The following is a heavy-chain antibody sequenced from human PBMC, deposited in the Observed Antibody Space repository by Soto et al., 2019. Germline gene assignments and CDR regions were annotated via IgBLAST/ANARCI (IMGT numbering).Heavy chain of an antibody. V-gene: IGHV3-72*01. J-gene: IGHJ6*02. D-gene: IGHD5-12*01. CDR1: ELIFSDYH. CDR3: IPMATNYYYYGMDV. CDR2: IRRKANSYTT. Sequence: VGSLRVSCSSSELIFSDYHRYLVLQTPFKWLEWVGRIRRKANSYTTEYAASVKGRFTISRDDSKNTAYMQMNSLKTEDTAVYYCIPMATNYYYYGMDVWGQGTTVTVSS.